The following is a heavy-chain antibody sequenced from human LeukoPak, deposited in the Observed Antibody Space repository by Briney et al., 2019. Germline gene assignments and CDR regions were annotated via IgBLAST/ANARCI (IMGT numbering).Heavy chain of an antibody. CDR2: INAGNGNT. Sequence: ASVKVSCKASGYTFTSYAMHWVRQAPGQRLEWMGWINAGNGNTKYSQKFQGRVTITRDTSASTAYMELSSLRSEDTAVYYCARDRAVAGTRRFDPWGQGTLVTVSS. CDR1: GYTFTSYA. CDR3: ARDRAVAGTRRFDP. D-gene: IGHD6-19*01. J-gene: IGHJ5*02. V-gene: IGHV1-3*01.